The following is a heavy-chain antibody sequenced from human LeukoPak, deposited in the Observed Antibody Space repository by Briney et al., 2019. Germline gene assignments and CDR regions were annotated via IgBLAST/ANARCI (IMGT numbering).Heavy chain of an antibody. D-gene: IGHD6-19*01. Sequence: WGSLRLSCAASGFTFSNYDMHWVRQAPGKGLEWVAVIFYDGSNKYSADSVKGRFTISRDNSENTLFLQANTLRAEDTAVYYCARVGSAWSYFDYWGQGTLVTVSS. J-gene: IGHJ4*02. V-gene: IGHV3-33*01. CDR2: IFYDGSNK. CDR1: GFTFSNYD. CDR3: ARVGSAWSYFDY.